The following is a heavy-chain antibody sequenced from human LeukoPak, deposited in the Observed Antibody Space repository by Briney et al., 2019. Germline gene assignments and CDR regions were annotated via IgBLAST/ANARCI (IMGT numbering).Heavy chain of an antibody. V-gene: IGHV5-51*01. D-gene: IGHD5-24*01. J-gene: IGHJ4*02. Sequence: PGESLKISCKASGYRVTTYWIGWVRQMPGKGLEYMGIIYPADSDTRYNPSFQGQVTISADNSISTAYLQWRSLKASDTAMYYCAKLDDGSLDYWGQGTLVTVSS. CDR3: AKLDDGSLDY. CDR2: IYPADSDT. CDR1: GYRVTTYW.